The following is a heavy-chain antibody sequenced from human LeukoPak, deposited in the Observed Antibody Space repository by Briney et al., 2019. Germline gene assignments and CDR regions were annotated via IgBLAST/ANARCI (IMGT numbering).Heavy chain of an antibody. CDR3: AKDVSGCSSTSCYTTSFDY. D-gene: IGHD2-2*02. CDR1: GFTFSSYA. CDR2: ISGSGGST. J-gene: IGHJ4*02. Sequence: GGSLRLSCAASGFTFSSYAMSWVRQAPGKGLEWVSAISGSGGSTYYADSVKGRFTIPRDNSKNTLYLQMNSLRAEDTAVYYCAKDVSGCSSTSCYTTSFDYWGQGTLVTVSS. V-gene: IGHV3-23*01.